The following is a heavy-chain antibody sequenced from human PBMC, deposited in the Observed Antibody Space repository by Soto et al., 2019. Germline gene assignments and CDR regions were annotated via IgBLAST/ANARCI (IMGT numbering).Heavy chain of an antibody. CDR3: ARDSRELTAYYYYYGMDV. CDR1: GFTFSSYG. CDR2: IWYDGSNK. V-gene: IGHV3-33*01. D-gene: IGHD2-21*02. J-gene: IGHJ6*02. Sequence: PGGSLRLSCAASGFTFSSYGMHWVRQAPGKGLEWVAVIWYDGSNKYYADSVKGRFTISRDNSKNTLYLQMNSLRAEDTAVYYCARDSRELTAYYYYYGMDVWGQGTTVTVSS.